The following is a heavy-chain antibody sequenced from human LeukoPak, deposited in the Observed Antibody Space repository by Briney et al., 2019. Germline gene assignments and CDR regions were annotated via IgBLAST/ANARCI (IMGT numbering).Heavy chain of an antibody. V-gene: IGHV4-4*02. CDR1: GGSISNTNW. CDR2: VNLQGST. CDR3: ARVFHDSSGYPFDY. D-gene: IGHD3-22*01. J-gene: IGHJ4*02. Sequence: SGTLSLTCGVSGGSISNTNWWTWFRQPPGKGLEFIGEVNLQGSTNYNPSLKSRVAISVDKSENHISLKLTSVTAADTAVYYCARVFHDSSGYPFDYWGQGTLVTVSS.